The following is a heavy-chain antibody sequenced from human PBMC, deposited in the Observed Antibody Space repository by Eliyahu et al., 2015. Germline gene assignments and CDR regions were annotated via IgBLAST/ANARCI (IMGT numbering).Heavy chain of an antibody. CDR1: GGSISSSXW. CDR2: IYHSGST. J-gene: IGHJ2*01. Sequence: QVQLQESGPGLVKPSGTLSLTCAVSGGSISSSXWWSWVRQPPGKGLEWXGEIYHSGSTNYNPSLKSRVTISVDKSKNQFSLKLSSVTAADTAVYYCARRVQRITMVQGPWKHREGHWYFDLWGRGTLVTVSS. D-gene: IGHD3-10*01. V-gene: IGHV4-4*02. CDR3: ARRVQRITMVQGPWKHREGHWYFDL.